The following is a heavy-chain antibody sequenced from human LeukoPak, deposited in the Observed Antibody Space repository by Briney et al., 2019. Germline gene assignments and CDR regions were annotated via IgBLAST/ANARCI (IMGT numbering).Heavy chain of an antibody. V-gene: IGHV4-39*07. CDR2: FYYSGST. J-gene: IGHJ4*02. CDR1: GGSISSSSYY. D-gene: IGHD3-22*01. CDR3: AREPSVYDYDSSGYYWVDY. Sequence: SETLSLTCTVSGGSISSSSYYWGWIRQPPGKGLEWIGSFYYSGSTYYNPSLKSRVTISVDTSKNQFSLKLSSVTAADTAVYYCAREPSVYDYDSSGYYWVDYWGQGTLVTVSS.